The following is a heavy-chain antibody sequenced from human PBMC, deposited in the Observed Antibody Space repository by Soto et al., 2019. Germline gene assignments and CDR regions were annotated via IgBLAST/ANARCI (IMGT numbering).Heavy chain of an antibody. J-gene: IGHJ4*02. D-gene: IGHD5-12*01. CDR3: GRGRSGQIVVFY. V-gene: IGHV1-2*02. CDR1: GYTFTGHY. Sequence: ASVKVSCKASGYTFTGHYIHWVRQAPEQGPEWMGEIGPESGATRYAQKFQGRVTMTRGMSITTVYMELNNLSPDDTAVYYCGRGRSGQIVVFYWGQGTPVTVSS. CDR2: IGPESGAT.